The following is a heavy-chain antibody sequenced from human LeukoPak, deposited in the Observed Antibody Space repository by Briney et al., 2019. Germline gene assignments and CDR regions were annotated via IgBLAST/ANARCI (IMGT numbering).Heavy chain of an antibody. CDR2: IIPIFGTA. CDR3: ASGPYDFWSGYYTARRNYYYYGMDV. D-gene: IGHD3-3*01. J-gene: IGHJ6*02. Sequence: SVKVSCKASGGTFSSYAISWVRRAPGQGLEWMGGIIPIFGTANYAQKFQGRVTITADESTSTAYMELSSLRSEDTAVYYCASGPYDFWSGYYTARRNYYYYGMDVWGQGTTVTVSS. V-gene: IGHV1-69*13. CDR1: GGTFSSYA.